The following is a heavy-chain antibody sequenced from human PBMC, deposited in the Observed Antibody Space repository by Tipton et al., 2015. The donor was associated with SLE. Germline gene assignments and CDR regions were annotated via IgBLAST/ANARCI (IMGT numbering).Heavy chain of an antibody. J-gene: IGHJ4*01. D-gene: IGHD3-3*01. CDR1: GFTFSSCW. V-gene: IGHV3-7*01. CDR2: IKQDGSEK. Sequence: SLRLSCVASGFTFSSCWMNWVRQAPGKGLEWVANIKQDGSEKYYVDSVKGRFTISRDNAKNSLYLQMNSLRVEDTAVYYCARERDWNNFWSGFDYWGHGTLVTVSS. CDR3: ARERDWNNFWSGFDY.